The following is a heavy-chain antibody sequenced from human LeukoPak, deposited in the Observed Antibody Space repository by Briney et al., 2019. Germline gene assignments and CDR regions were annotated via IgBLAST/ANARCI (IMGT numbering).Heavy chain of an antibody. D-gene: IGHD3-10*02. Sequence: TGGSLRLSCAASGFTFSNAWMNWVRQAPGKGLEWVSYISSSGSTIYYADSVKGRFTISRDNAKNSLYLQMNSLRAEDTAVYYCAELGINMIGGVWGKGTTVTISS. J-gene: IGHJ6*04. CDR1: GFTFSNAW. CDR2: ISSSGSTI. CDR3: AELGINMIGGV. V-gene: IGHV3-48*04.